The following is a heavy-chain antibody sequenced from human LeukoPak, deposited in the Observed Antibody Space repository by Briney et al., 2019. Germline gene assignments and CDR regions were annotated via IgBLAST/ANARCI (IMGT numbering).Heavy chain of an antibody. V-gene: IGHV4-39*01. CDR2: INHSGST. CDR3: ARHLPRYYYGSGIKGAFDI. Sequence: SETLSLTCTVSGGSISSSSYYWSWIRQPPGKGLEWIGEINHSGSTNYNPSLKSRVTISVDTSKNQFSLKLSSVTAADTAVYYCARHLPRYYYGSGIKGAFDIWGQGTMVTVSS. CDR1: GGSISSSSYY. J-gene: IGHJ3*02. D-gene: IGHD3-10*01.